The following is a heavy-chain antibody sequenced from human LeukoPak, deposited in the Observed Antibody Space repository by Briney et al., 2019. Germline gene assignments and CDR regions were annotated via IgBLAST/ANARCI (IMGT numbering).Heavy chain of an antibody. Sequence: GGSLRLSCAASGFTFSDYHMSWIRQASGKGLEWVSYISSSGGTISYADSVKGRFTISRDNAKKSLYLLMNSLRAEDTAVYYCARGPVSSSGFFGYWGQGTLVTVSS. J-gene: IGHJ4*02. CDR1: GFTFSDYH. CDR2: ISSSGGTI. CDR3: ARGPVSSSGFFGY. V-gene: IGHV3-11*01. D-gene: IGHD6-19*01.